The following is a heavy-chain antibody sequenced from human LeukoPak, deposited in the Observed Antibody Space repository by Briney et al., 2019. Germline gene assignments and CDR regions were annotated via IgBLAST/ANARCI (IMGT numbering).Heavy chain of an antibody. CDR1: GFTFSRHG. CDR2: ISSSSSTI. D-gene: IGHD5-12*01. CDR3: VSSGYESGEFDY. Sequence: GGSLRLSCVASGFTFSRHGMNWVRQAPGKGLEWVSYISSSSSTIYYADSVKGRFTISRDNAKNSLYLQMNSLRAEDTAVYYCVSSGYESGEFDYWGQGTLVTVSS. V-gene: IGHV3-48*01. J-gene: IGHJ4*02.